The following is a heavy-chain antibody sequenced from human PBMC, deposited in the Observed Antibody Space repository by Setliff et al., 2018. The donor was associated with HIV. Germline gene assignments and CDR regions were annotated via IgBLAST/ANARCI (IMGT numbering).Heavy chain of an antibody. CDR1: GFTFSNYA. CDR2: ISGSGGST. CDR3: ARPWAFDI. V-gene: IGHV3-23*01. Sequence: GESLKISCAASGFTFSNYAMSWVRQAPGKGLEWVSSISGSGGSTYYADSVKGRFSLSRDNSKNTLYLQMNSLRAEDTAVYYCARPWAFDIWGQGTMVTVSS. J-gene: IGHJ3*02.